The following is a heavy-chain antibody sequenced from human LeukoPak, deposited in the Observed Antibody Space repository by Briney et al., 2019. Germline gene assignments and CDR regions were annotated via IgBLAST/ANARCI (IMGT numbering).Heavy chain of an antibody. V-gene: IGHV4-59*01. CDR3: ARGAMATTPFFDY. CDR2: VYYTGST. D-gene: IGHD5-24*01. Sequence: PSETLSLTCTVSGGSISNYYYWTWIRQPPGKGLEWIRYVYYTGSTNFNPSLKSRVTMSLDTSRNQFSLKLTSLTAADTAVYYCARGAMATTPFFDYWGQGTLVTVSS. CDR1: GGSISNYY. J-gene: IGHJ4*02.